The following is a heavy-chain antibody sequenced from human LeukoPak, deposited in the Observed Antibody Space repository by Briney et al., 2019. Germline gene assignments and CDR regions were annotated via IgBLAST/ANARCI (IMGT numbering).Heavy chain of an antibody. V-gene: IGHV1-2*02. CDR2: INPNSGGT. J-gene: IGHJ2*01. CDR3: ARSYCGGDCSSYFDL. Sequence: GASVKVSCKASGYTFTGYYMHWVRQAPGQGLEWMGWINPNSGGTNYAQKFQGRVTMTRDTSISTAYMELSRLRSDDTAVYYCARSYCGGDCSSYFDLWGRGTLVTVSS. CDR1: GYTFTGYY. D-gene: IGHD2-21*02.